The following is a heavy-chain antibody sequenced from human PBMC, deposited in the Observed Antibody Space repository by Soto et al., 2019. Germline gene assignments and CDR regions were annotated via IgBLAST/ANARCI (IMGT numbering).Heavy chain of an antibody. J-gene: IGHJ5*02. D-gene: IGHD3-3*01. V-gene: IGHV4-34*01. CDR1: GGSVNGYY. Sequence: SETLSLTCAVYGGSVNGYYWNWIRQPPGKGLEWIGEINHIGGTHYNPSLKSRVTMSVDTSKNQFSLRLSSVTAADTAIYYCATRITVFGLLIPPFDPWGQGTQVTVSS. CDR2: INHIGGT. CDR3: ATRITVFGLLIPPFDP.